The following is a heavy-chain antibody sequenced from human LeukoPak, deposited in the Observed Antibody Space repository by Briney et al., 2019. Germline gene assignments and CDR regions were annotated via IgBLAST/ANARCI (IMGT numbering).Heavy chain of an antibody. CDR1: GGTFSSYA. J-gene: IGHJ6*02. Sequence: SVKLSCTASGGTFSSYAISWVRQAPGKGREWMGGISPIFGTANYAQKFQGRVTITADESTSTAYMELSSLRSEDTAVYYCARGIVVVVAATPGGDYYYYGMDVWGQGTTVTVSS. V-gene: IGHV1-69*01. CDR2: ISPIFGTA. D-gene: IGHD2-15*01. CDR3: ARGIVVVVAATPGGDYYYYGMDV.